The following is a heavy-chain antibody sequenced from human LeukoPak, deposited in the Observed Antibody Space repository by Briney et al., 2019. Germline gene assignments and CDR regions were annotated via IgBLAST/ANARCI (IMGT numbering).Heavy chain of an antibody. CDR1: GGSISSGSYY. Sequence: SETLSLTCTVSGGSISSGSYYWSWIRQPAGKGLEWIGRIYTSGSTNYNPSLKSRVTISVDTSKNQFSLKLSSVTAADTAVYYCARAGKYSGSYFEAFDIWGQGTMVTVSS. D-gene: IGHD1-26*01. V-gene: IGHV4-61*02. J-gene: IGHJ3*02. CDR2: IYTSGST. CDR3: ARAGKYSGSYFEAFDI.